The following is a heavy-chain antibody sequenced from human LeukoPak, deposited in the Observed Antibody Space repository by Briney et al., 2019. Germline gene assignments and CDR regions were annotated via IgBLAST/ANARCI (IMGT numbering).Heavy chain of an antibody. CDR1: GFTFNIYS. CDR2: IGSGSSYI. CDR3: AGGYSRGMDV. D-gene: IGHD6-13*01. Sequence: PGGSLRLSCAASGFTFNIYSMNWVRQAPGKGLKWVASIGSGSSYIFYVDSVMGRFSISRDNAKNSLYLQMDSLRAEDTAVYYCAGGYSRGMDVWGQGTTVTVSS. J-gene: IGHJ6*02. V-gene: IGHV3-21*06.